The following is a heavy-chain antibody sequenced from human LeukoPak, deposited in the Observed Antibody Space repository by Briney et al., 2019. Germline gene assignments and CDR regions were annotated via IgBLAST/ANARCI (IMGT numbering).Heavy chain of an antibody. CDR1: GGSISSGSYY. J-gene: IGHJ4*02. D-gene: IGHD3-10*01. CDR2: IYYSGST. Sequence: KPSETLSLTCTVSGGSISSGSYYWSWIRQPPGKGLEWIGYIYYSGSTNYNPSLKSRVTISVDTSKNQFSLKLSSVTAADTAVYYCARVGHYYYGSGSYHDYWGQGTLVTVSS. CDR3: ARVGHYYYGSGSYHDY. V-gene: IGHV4-61*01.